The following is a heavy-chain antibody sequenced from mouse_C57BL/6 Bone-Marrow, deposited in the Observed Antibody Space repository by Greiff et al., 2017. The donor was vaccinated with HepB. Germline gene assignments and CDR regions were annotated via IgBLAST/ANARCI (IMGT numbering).Heavy chain of an antibody. CDR1: GYTFTDYN. Sequence: EVQLQESGPELVKPGASVKMSCKASGYTFTDYNMHWVKQSHGKSLEWIGYINPNNGGTSYNQKFKGKATLTVNKSSSTAYMELRSLTSEDSAVYYCARYYYGSSYGEGDYWGQGTTLTVSS. CDR2: INPNNGGT. J-gene: IGHJ2*01. D-gene: IGHD1-1*01. V-gene: IGHV1-22*01. CDR3: ARYYYGSSYGEGDY.